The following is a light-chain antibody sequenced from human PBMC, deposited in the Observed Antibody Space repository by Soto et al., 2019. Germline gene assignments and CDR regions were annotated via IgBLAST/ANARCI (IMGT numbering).Light chain of an antibody. Sequence: IMLSKSPAALSLSNRERAPLSCRASQSISSDLAWYQQKPGQAPRLLIYDAFNRATAIPARFRGSGSGTDFTLTISRLEPEDFAVYYCQQYGSSGTFGQGTRWIS. V-gene: IGKV3-11*01. CDR2: DAF. CDR3: QQYGSSGT. J-gene: IGKJ1*01. CDR1: QSISSD.